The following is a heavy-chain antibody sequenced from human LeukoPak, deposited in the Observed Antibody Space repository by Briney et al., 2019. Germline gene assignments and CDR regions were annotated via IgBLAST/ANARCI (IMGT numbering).Heavy chain of an antibody. V-gene: IGHV1-24*01. Sequence: GASVKVSCKVCGYSLSELSMHWVRQAPGKGLEWMGGFDPENGEAVYAQKFQGRVTMTEDTSTDTSYMELNSLKSEDTAVYYCAAGGVYDLLDNWGQGTLVTVSS. J-gene: IGHJ4*02. CDR1: GYSLSELS. CDR3: AAGGVYDLLDN. CDR2: FDPENGEA. D-gene: IGHD2-8*01.